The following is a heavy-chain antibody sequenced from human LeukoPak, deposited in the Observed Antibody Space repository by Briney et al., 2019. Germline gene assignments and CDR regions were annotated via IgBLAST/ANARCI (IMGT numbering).Heavy chain of an antibody. V-gene: IGHV4-59*11. CDR3: ARGHYYDSSGDY. CDR2: IYNSGST. D-gene: IGHD3-22*01. Sequence: PSETLSLTCTVSGDSISSHYWSWLRQPPGKGLEWIGYIYNSGSTNYNPSLKSRVTISVDTSKNQFSLNLSSVTAADTAVYYCARGHYYDSSGDYWGQGTLVTVSS. CDR1: GDSISSHY. J-gene: IGHJ4*02.